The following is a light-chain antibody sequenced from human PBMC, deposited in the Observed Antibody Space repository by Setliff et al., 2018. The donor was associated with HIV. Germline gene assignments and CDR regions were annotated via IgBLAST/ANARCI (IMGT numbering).Light chain of an antibody. CDR2: DVS. V-gene: IGLV2-14*03. Sequence: QSVLTQPASVSGSPGQSITISCTGTSSDIGAYNYVSWYQQQSGKGPKLMIFDVSNRPSGVSNRFSGSKSGNTASLTIFGLQVDDEAGYYCSSWTKSWTVVFGGGTEVTVL. J-gene: IGLJ2*01. CDR3: SSWTKSWTVV. CDR1: SSDIGAYNY.